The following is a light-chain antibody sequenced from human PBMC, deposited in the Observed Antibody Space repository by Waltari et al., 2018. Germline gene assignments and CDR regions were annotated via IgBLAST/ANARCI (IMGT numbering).Light chain of an antibody. CDR3: QQRSSWTPHT. CDR1: QRVGTY. J-gene: IGKJ2*01. V-gene: IGKV3-11*01. CDR2: DAS. Sequence: EIVLTQSPATLSLSPGETATLSCRASQRVGTYLAWYQQKPGQAPRPLIYDASTRATGIPARFRGSGSGTDFTLTIDSLGPEDFALYYCQQRSSWTPHTFGQGARLEIK.